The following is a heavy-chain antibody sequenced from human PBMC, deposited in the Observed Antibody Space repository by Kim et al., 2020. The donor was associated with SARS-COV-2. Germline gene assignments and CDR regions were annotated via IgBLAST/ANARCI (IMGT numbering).Heavy chain of an antibody. Sequence: SETLSLTCTVSGYSISSGYYWGWIRQPPGKGLEWIGSIYHSGSTYYNPSLKSRVTISVDTSKNQFSLKLSSVTAADTAVYYCASGYYYDSSGYSPFDYWGQGTLVTVSS. J-gene: IGHJ4*02. CDR2: IYHSGST. D-gene: IGHD3-22*01. CDR3: ASGYYYDSSGYSPFDY. V-gene: IGHV4-38-2*02. CDR1: GYSISSGYY.